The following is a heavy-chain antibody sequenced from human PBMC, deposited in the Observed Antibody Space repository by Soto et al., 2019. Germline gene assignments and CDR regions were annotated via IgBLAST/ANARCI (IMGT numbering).Heavy chain of an antibody. V-gene: IGHV4-59*08. CDR1: GGSISSYY. Sequence: QVQLQESGPGLVKPSETLSLTCTVSGGSISSYYWSWIRQPPGKGPEWIGYIYYSGSTNYNPSLKSRVTISVDTSKNQFSLKLSSVTAADTAVYYCASLHIAAAGPYFDYWGQGTLVTVSS. CDR3: ASLHIAAAGPYFDY. D-gene: IGHD6-13*01. J-gene: IGHJ4*02. CDR2: IYYSGST.